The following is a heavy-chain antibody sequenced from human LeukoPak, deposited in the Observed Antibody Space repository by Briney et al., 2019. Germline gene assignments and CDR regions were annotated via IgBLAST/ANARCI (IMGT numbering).Heavy chain of an antibody. CDR3: ARRYLGGYFDY. Sequence: SETLSLTCTVSGYSISSGYYWGWIRQPPGKGLEWIGSIYHSGSTYYNPSLKSRVTISVDKSKNQFSLKLSSVTAADTAVYYCARRYLGGYFDYWGQGTLVTVSS. V-gene: IGHV4-38-2*02. D-gene: IGHD3-16*01. J-gene: IGHJ4*02. CDR2: IYHSGST. CDR1: GYSISSGYY.